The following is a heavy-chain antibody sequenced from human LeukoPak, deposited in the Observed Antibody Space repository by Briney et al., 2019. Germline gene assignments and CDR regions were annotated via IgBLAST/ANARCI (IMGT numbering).Heavy chain of an antibody. Sequence: PSETLSLTCALSGGSITDYFYNWVRQPPGKGLEWIGEIYHSGSTNYNPSLKSRVTISVDKSKNQFSLKLSSVTAADTAVYYCARVQNTSRLRLGWGQGTLVTVSS. CDR1: GGSITDYF. V-gene: IGHV4-34*01. J-gene: IGHJ4*02. CDR3: ARVQNTSRLRLG. CDR2: IYHSGST. D-gene: IGHD3-16*01.